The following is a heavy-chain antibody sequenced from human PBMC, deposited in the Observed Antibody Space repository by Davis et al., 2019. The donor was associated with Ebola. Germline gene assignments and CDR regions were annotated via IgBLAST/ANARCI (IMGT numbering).Heavy chain of an antibody. CDR3: ARGRGRGFDS. Sequence: SETLSLTCTVSGGSINNYYWSWIRQPPGKGLEWIGYIYYSGSTNYNPSLKSRVTISEDTSNNQFSLKLTSMTAADTAVYFCARGRGRGFDSWGQGTLVTVSS. V-gene: IGHV4-59*12. J-gene: IGHJ4*02. CDR1: GGSINNYY. D-gene: IGHD3-10*01. CDR2: IYYSGST.